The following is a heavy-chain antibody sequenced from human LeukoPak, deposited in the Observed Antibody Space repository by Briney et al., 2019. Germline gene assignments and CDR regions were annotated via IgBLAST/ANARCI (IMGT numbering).Heavy chain of an antibody. V-gene: IGHV4-59*12. CDR2: IYYSGST. Sequence: SETLSLTCNVSGGSISSDYWTWIRQPPGKGLEWIGNIYYSGSTNYNPSLKSRVTISVDTSKNQFSLRLSSVTAADTTVYYCARGLRRYSKAFPFDYWGQGTLVTVSS. J-gene: IGHJ4*02. D-gene: IGHD5-18*01. CDR1: GGSISSDY. CDR3: ARGLRRYSKAFPFDY.